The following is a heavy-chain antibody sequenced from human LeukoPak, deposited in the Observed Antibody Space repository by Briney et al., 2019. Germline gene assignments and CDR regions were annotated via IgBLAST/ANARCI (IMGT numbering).Heavy chain of an antibody. V-gene: IGHV1-2*02. CDR2: INPNSGGT. J-gene: IGHJ5*02. CDR3: ARNGDSPEQAYYDFWSGYLDWFDP. D-gene: IGHD3-3*01. Sequence: ASVKVSCKASGCTFTGYYMHWVRQAPGQGLEWMGWINPNSGGTKYAQKFQGRVTMTRDMSISTAYMELSRLRSDDTAMYYCARNGDSPEQAYYDFWSGYLDWFDPWGQGTLVTVSS. CDR1: GCTFTGYY.